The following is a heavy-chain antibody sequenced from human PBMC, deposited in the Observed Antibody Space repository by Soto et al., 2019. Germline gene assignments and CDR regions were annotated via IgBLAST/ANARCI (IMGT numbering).Heavy chain of an antibody. V-gene: IGHV3-30*04. D-gene: IGHD5-18*01. Sequence: QEQLVESGGGVVQPGRSLRLSCTATGFNFNTYSMHWVRQAPGRGLEWVATVSYDGKNKYYANSVQGRFTISKDNSKNTLSLQMNSLRTEDTAVYYCARPAMIWSYFFGLDVWGQGTTVTVSS. J-gene: IGHJ6*02. CDR2: VSYDGKNK. CDR1: GFNFNTYS. CDR3: ARPAMIWSYFFGLDV.